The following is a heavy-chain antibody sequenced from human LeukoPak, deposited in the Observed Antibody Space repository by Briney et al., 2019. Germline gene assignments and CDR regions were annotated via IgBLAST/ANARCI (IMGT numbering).Heavy chain of an antibody. CDR3: ARSPVYDSSGYYYFDY. V-gene: IGHV4-39*07. J-gene: IGHJ4*02. Sequence: SETLSLTCTVSGGSISSSSYYWSWIRQPPGKGLEWIGEINHSGSTNYNPSLKSRVTISVDTSKNQFSLKLSSVTAADTAVYYCARSPVYDSSGYYYFDYWGQGTLVTVSS. CDR1: GGSISSSSYY. CDR2: INHSGST. D-gene: IGHD3-22*01.